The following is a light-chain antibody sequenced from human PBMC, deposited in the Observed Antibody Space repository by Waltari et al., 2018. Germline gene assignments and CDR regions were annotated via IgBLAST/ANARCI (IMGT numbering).Light chain of an antibody. CDR3: QSYDNNIWL. Sequence: NFLLPQSHSVSESPGRTVTISCTRSSGSVTGNSMQWYQQRPGSAPTPVIYDNHQSPSWVPDRFSGSIARSANSAALTISGLKTEDEADYYCQSYDNNIWLFGGGTKVTVL. V-gene: IGLV6-57*03. CDR2: DNH. CDR1: SGSVTGNS. J-gene: IGLJ3*02.